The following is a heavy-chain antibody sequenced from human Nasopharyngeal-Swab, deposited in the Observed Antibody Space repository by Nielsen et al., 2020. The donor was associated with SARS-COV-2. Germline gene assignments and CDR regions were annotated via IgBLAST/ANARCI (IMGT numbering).Heavy chain of an antibody. J-gene: IGHJ3*02. CDR1: GGSISSYY. V-gene: IGHV4-59*08. D-gene: IGHD3-16*02. Sequence: SETLSLTCTVSGGSISSYYWSWIRQPPGKGLEWIGHIYYSGSTDYNPSLKRRVTISVDTSKNQFSLNLRSVTAADTAVYYCARHANYDYVWGSYRPHDAFDIWGQGAMVTVSS. CDR3: ARHANYDYVWGSYRPHDAFDI. CDR2: IYYSGST.